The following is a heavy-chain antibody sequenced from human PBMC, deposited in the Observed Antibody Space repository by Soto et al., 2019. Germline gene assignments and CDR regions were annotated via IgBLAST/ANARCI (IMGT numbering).Heavy chain of an antibody. Sequence: QVQLQESGPGLVKPSQTLSLTCTVSGGSISTGYYWSWIRQPPGKGLEWIAYIYYSGSTYYNPSLKERFSLSXXTXKXXLSLKLYSVTAADTAVYFCARAPYRGANSRDAFDIWGQGTTVTVSS. V-gene: IGHV4-30-4*01. D-gene: IGHD7-27*01. CDR1: GGSISTGYY. CDR3: ARAPYRGANSRDAFDI. J-gene: IGHJ3*02. CDR2: IYYSGST.